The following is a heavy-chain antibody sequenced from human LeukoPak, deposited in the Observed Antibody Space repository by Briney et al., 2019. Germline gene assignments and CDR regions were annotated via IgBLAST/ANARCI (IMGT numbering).Heavy chain of an antibody. Sequence: ASVKVSCKASGYTFTGYSMHWVRQAPGQGLEWMGWINPNSGGTNYAQKFQGRVTMTRDTSISTAYMELSRLRSDDTAVYYCARGSVRGAYGMDVWGQGTTVSVSS. J-gene: IGHJ6*02. CDR1: GYTFTGYS. CDR2: INPNSGGT. CDR3: ARGSVRGAYGMDV. V-gene: IGHV1-2*02. D-gene: IGHD3-10*01.